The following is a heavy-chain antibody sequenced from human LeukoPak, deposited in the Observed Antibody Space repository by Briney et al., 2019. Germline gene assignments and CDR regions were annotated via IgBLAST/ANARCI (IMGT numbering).Heavy chain of an antibody. CDR2: INPNSGGT. Sequence: PGASVKVSCKASGYTFTGYYMHWVRQAPGQGLEWMGWINPNSGGTNYAQKFQGRVTMTRDTSISTAYMELSRLRSDDTAVYYCAREAAAAGWQLYYYGMDVWGQGTTVTVSS. CDR1: GYTFTGYY. CDR3: AREAAAAGWQLYYYGMDV. V-gene: IGHV1-2*02. D-gene: IGHD6-13*01. J-gene: IGHJ6*02.